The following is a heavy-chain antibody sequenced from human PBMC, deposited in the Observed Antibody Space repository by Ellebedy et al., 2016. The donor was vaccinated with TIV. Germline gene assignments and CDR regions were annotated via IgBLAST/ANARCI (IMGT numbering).Heavy chain of an antibody. D-gene: IGHD3-22*01. CDR3: ASDTSGYSSDAFDI. Sequence: AASVKVSCKASGYTFTGYYMHWVRQAPGQGLEWMGWINPNSGGTNYAQKFQGRVTMTRDTSISTAYMELNRLRSDDTAVYYCASDTSGYSSDAFDIWGQGTMVTVSS. CDR2: INPNSGGT. V-gene: IGHV1-2*02. J-gene: IGHJ3*02. CDR1: GYTFTGYY.